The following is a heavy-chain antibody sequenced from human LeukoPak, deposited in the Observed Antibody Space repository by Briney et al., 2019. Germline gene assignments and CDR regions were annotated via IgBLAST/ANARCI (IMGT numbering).Heavy chain of an antibody. CDR3: ARDRLQLQS. V-gene: IGHV4-59*01. CDR2: IYYTGNT. D-gene: IGHD1-1*01. Sequence: SETLTLTCAVSGGSISNYYCNWIRQPPGKGLEWIGYIYYTGNTNYNPSLKSRVTISVDTSKNQFSLKLSSVTAADTAVYYCARDRLQLQSWGQGTLVTVSS. CDR1: GGSISNYY. J-gene: IGHJ5*02.